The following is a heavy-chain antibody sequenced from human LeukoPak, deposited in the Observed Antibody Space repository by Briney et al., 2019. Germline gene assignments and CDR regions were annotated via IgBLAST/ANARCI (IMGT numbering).Heavy chain of an antibody. D-gene: IGHD6-6*01. J-gene: IGHJ5*02. CDR2: IKSKTDGGTT. CDR3: NTAYIDSRP. CDR1: GFTFTNAW. Sequence: PGGSLRLSCAASGFTFTNAWMTCVRQAPGKGLEWVGRIKSKTDGGTTDYAAPVKGRFIISRDDSKNTLHLQMNSLKTEDTAVYYCNTAYIDSRPWGQGTLVTVSS. V-gene: IGHV3-15*01.